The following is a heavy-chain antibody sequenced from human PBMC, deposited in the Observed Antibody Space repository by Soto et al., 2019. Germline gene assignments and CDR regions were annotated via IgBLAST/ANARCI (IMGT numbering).Heavy chain of an antibody. V-gene: IGHV3-23*01. CDR3: AKGLVDTAMVKVDWYFDL. Sequence: EVQLLESGGGLVQPGGSLRLSCAASXFTFSSYAMSWVRQAPGKGLEWVSAISGSGGSTYYADSVKGRFTISRDNSKNTLYLQMNSLRAEDTAVYYCAKGLVDTAMVKVDWYFDLWGRGTLVTVSS. CDR1: XFTFSSYA. CDR2: ISGSGGST. D-gene: IGHD5-18*01. J-gene: IGHJ2*01.